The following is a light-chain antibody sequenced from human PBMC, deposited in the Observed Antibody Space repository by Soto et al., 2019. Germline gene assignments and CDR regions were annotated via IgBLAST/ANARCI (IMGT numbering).Light chain of an antibody. V-gene: IGKV1-27*01. CDR3: QKYNSAPFT. Sequence: DNQMTQSPSSLSASVGDRVTITCRASQGISNYLAWYQQKPGKVPKLLIHAASTLQSGAPSGFSGSGSGTDFTLSISSLQPEDVATYYCQKYNSAPFTFGPGNKVDIK. CDR2: AAS. CDR1: QGISNY. J-gene: IGKJ3*01.